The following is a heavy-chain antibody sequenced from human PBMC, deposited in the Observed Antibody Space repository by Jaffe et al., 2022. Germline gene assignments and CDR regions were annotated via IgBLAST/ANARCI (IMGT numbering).Heavy chain of an antibody. CDR1: GFTFSSYW. CDR3: ARPISTTGTTRYYYYYMDV. D-gene: IGHD1-1*01. Sequence: EVQLVESGGGLVQPGGSLRLSCAASGFTFSSYWMSWVRQAPGKGLEWVANIKQDGSEKYYVDSVKGRFTISRDNAKNSLYLQMNSLRAEDTAVYYCARPISTTGTTRYYYYYMDVWGKGTTVTVSS. CDR2: IKQDGSEK. V-gene: IGHV3-7*01. J-gene: IGHJ6*03.